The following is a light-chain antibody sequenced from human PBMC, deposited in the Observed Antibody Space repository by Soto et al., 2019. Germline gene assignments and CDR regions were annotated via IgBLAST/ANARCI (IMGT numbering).Light chain of an antibody. Sequence: DILMTQSPSYLPPSVGDRVNITCRASQSIATFLNCYQQKPGKAPKLLIYASSTLPSGVPSGFYGSVSGTDFSLTISSLHIDDCATYYCQQKYRTPYTFGQGTK. CDR1: QSIATF. CDR3: QQKYRTPYT. J-gene: IGKJ2*01. V-gene: IGKV1-39*01. CDR2: ASS.